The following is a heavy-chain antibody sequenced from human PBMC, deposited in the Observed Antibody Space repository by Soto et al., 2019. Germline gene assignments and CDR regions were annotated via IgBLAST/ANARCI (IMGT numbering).Heavy chain of an antibody. J-gene: IGHJ6*02. Sequence: ASVKVSCKASGGTFRNYGIGWVRQAPGQGLEWMGGIIPVFGTTNYAQKFQGRVTITADESTSTAYIEVSSLRSEDTAMFYCGRYCSDGSCHTLDYYGMDVWGQGTTVTVSS. CDR1: GGTFRNYG. V-gene: IGHV1-69*13. D-gene: IGHD2-15*01. CDR2: IIPVFGTT. CDR3: GRYCSDGSCHTLDYYGMDV.